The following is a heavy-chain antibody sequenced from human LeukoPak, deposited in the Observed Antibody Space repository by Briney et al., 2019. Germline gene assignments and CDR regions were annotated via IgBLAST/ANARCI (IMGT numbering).Heavy chain of an antibody. J-gene: IGHJ4*02. CDR2: INSDGSWT. CDR1: GNYW. D-gene: IGHD2/OR15-2a*01. Sequence: GGSLRLSCAASGNYWMHWFRQAPGKGLVWVSHINSDGSWTSYADSVKGRFTISKDNAKNTVYLQMNSLRAEDTAVYYCVSFYETYWGRGTLVTVSS. V-gene: IGHV3-74*01. CDR3: VSFYETY.